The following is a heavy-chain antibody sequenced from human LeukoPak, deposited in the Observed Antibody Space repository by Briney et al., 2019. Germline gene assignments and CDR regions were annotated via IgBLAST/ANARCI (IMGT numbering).Heavy chain of an antibody. CDR1: GGTFSSYA. D-gene: IGHD3-10*01. CDR3: ARDEGDSRWFGELYHY. J-gene: IGHJ4*02. V-gene: IGHV1-69*13. Sequence: SVKVSCKAPGGTFSSYAISWVRQAPGQGLEWMGGIIPIFGTANYAQKFQGRVTITADESTSTAYMELSSLRSEDTAVYYCARDEGDSRWFGELYHYWGQGTLVTVSS. CDR2: IIPIFGTA.